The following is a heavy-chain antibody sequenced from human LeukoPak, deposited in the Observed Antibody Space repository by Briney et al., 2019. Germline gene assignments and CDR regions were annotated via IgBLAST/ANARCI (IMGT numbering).Heavy chain of an antibody. CDR2: ISGSGGST. V-gene: IGHV3-23*01. CDR3: AKDESPALHIVVVPAATVGGFDY. D-gene: IGHD2-2*01. CDR1: GFTFSSYA. Sequence: PGGSLRLSCAASGFTFSSYAMSWVRQAPGKGLEWVSAISGSGGSTYYADSVKGRFTISRDNSKNTLYLQMNSLRAEDTAVYYCAKDESPALHIVVVPAATVGGFDYWGQGTLVTVSS. J-gene: IGHJ4*02.